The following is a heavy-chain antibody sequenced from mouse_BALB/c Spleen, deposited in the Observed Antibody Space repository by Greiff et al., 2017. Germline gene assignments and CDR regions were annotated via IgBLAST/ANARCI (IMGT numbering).Heavy chain of an antibody. CDR3: ARVNYGSPFDY. J-gene: IGHJ2*01. Sequence: VQLQQSGAELVRPGSSVKISCKASGYAFSSYWMNWVKQRPGQGLEWIGQIYPGDGDTNYNGKFKGKATLTADKSSSTAYMQLSSLTSEDSAVYFCARVNYGSPFDYWGQGTTLTVSS. V-gene: IGHV1-80*01. D-gene: IGHD1-2*01. CDR1: GYAFSSYW. CDR2: IYPGDGDT.